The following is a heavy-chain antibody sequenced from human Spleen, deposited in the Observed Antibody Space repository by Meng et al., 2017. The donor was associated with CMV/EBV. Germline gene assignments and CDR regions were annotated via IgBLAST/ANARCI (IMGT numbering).Heavy chain of an antibody. CDR2: IKQDGSEK. CDR3: ARLGISSHWYRGYFFDY. J-gene: IGHJ4*02. V-gene: IGHV3-7*01. CDR1: GFSFRTYW. Sequence: GESLKISCAASGFSFRTYWMSWVRQAPGKGLEWVANIKQDGSEKNYVDSVKGRFTISRDNAKHSVFLQMRSLRVEDMAVYYCARLGISSHWYRGYFFDYWGQGTLVTVSS. D-gene: IGHD3-9*01.